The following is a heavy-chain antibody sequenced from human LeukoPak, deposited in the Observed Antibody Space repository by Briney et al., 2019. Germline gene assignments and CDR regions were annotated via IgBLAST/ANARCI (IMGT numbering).Heavy chain of an antibody. V-gene: IGHV1-46*01. J-gene: IGHJ6*02. CDR1: GYSFTSYY. Sequence: ASVKVSCKASGYSFTSYYIHWVRQAPGQGLESMGIINPGGGSTSYAQKFQDRVTMTRDTSTSTVYMELNSLRSEDTAVYYCASAENLGYQMLLYRLDVWGQGTTVIVSS. CDR3: ASAENLGYQMLLYRLDV. D-gene: IGHD2-15*01. CDR2: INPGGGST.